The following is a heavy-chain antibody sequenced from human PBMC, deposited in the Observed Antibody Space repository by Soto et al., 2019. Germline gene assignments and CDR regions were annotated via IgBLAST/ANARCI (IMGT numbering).Heavy chain of an antibody. Sequence: EASVKVSCKVSGYTLTELSMHWVRQAPGKGLEWMGGFDPEDGETIYAQKFQGRVTMTEDTSTDTAYMELSSLRSEDTAVYYCARSTDCSSTSCYRSRWFDPWGQGTLVTVSS. CDR3: ARSTDCSSTSCYRSRWFDP. CDR2: FDPEDGET. J-gene: IGHJ5*02. V-gene: IGHV1-24*01. CDR1: GYTLTELS. D-gene: IGHD2-2*02.